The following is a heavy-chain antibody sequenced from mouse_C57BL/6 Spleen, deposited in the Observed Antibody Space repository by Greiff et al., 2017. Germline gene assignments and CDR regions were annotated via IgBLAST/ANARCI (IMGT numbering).Heavy chain of an antibody. CDR2: IDPNSGGT. V-gene: IGHV1-72*01. CDR1: GYTFTSYW. Sequence: QVQLQQPGAELVKPGASVTLSCKASGYTFTSYWMHWVKQRPGRGLEWIGRIDPNSGGTKYNEKFKSKATLAVDKPASTAYMQLSSLTSEDSAVYDCARWNWDAYGFAYWGQGTTLTVSA. J-gene: IGHJ2*01. CDR3: ARWNWDAYGFAY. D-gene: IGHD4-1*01.